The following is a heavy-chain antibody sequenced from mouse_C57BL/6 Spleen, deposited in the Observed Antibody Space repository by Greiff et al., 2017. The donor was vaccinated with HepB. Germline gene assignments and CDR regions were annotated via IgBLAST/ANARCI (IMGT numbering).Heavy chain of an antibody. V-gene: IGHV1-74*01. J-gene: IGHJ2*01. CDR1: GYTFTSYW. CDR3: AIDENYFDY. Sequence: QVQLKQPGAELVKPGASVKVSCKASGYTFTSYWMHWVKQRPGQGLEWIGRIHPSDSDTNYNQKFKGKATLTGDKSYSPADMQLSSLTSEDSAVYYCAIDENYFDYWGQGTTLTVSS. CDR2: IHPSDSDT.